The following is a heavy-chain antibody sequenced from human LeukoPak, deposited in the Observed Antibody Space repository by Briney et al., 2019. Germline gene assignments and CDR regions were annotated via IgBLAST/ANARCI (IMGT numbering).Heavy chain of an antibody. CDR2: IYHSGST. Sequence: SGTLSLTCAVSGGSISSSNWWSWVRQPPGKGLEWIGEIYHSGSTNYNPSHKSRVTISVDKSKNQFSLKLSSVTAADTAVYYCASLRTTVTSYYFDYWGQGTLVTVSS. CDR3: ASLRTTVTSYYFDY. D-gene: IGHD4-17*01. J-gene: IGHJ4*02. CDR1: GGSISSSNW. V-gene: IGHV4-4*02.